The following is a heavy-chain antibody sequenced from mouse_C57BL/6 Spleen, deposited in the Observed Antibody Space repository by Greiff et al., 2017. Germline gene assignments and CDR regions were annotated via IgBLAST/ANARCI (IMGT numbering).Heavy chain of an antibody. CDR2: IDPSDSET. CDR1: GYTFTSYW. D-gene: IGHD1-1*01. J-gene: IGHJ1*03. CDR3: ARAYYYGTPSWYFDV. Sequence: QVQLQQPGAELVRPGSSVQLSCKASGYTFTSYWMHWVKQRPIQGLEWIGNIDPSDSETHYNQKFKDKATLTVDKSSSTAYMQLSSLTSEDSAVYYCARAYYYGTPSWYFDVWGTGTTVTVSS. V-gene: IGHV1-52*01.